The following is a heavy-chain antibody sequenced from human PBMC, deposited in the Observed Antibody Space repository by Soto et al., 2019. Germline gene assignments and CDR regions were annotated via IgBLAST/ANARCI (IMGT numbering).Heavy chain of an antibody. CDR2: IIPIFGTA. D-gene: IGHD3-10*01. V-gene: IGHV1-69*12. CDR3: AAPYGSGSYYNGFDY. Sequence: QVQLVQSGAEVKKPGSSVKVSCKASGGTFSSYAISWVRQAPGQGLEWMGGIIPIFGTANHAQKFQGRVTITVADSASTAYKELSSLRSEDTAVYYCAAPYGSGSYYNGFDYWGQGTLVTVSS. J-gene: IGHJ4*02. CDR1: GGTFSSYA.